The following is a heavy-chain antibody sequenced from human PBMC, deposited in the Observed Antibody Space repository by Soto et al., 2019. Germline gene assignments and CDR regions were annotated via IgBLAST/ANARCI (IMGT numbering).Heavy chain of an antibody. CDR2: ITSDGSDT. CDR1: GFTFSSYW. CDR3: ARDKVPFYGPGSFAY. V-gene: IGHV3-74*01. Sequence: EVQLVESGGGLVQPGGSLRLSCAASGFTFSSYWMHWVRQAPGKGLVWVSRITSDGSDTTYADSVKGRFTISRDNAKNTPLLQLNSLRAEDTAVYYCARDKVPFYGPGSFAYWGQGTLVTVSS. D-gene: IGHD3-10*01. J-gene: IGHJ4*02.